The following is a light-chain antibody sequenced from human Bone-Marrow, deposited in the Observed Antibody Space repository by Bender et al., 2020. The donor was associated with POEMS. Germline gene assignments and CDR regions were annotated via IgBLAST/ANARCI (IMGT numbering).Light chain of an antibody. V-gene: IGLV2-14*03. CDR2: DVF. J-gene: IGLJ2*01. CDR3: SSYTTSRTLI. Sequence: QSALTQPGSVSGSPGQSITISCTGTSSDVGHYDYVSWYQQHPGKAPKLIIYDVFRRPSGVSDRFSGSKFANTASLTISGLRDEDEADYSCSSYTTSRTLIFGGGTKLIVL. CDR1: SSDVGHYDY.